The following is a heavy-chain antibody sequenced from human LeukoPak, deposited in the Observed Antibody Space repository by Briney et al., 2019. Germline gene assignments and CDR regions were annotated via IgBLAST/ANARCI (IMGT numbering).Heavy chain of an antibody. J-gene: IGHJ2*01. CDR2: INPSGGST. CDR3: ARDRRDGYNYWYFDL. CDR1: GYTFTSYY. V-gene: IGHV1-46*01. Sequence: ASVKVSCKASGYTFTSYYMHWVRQAPGQGLEWMGIINPSGGSTSYAQKFQGRVTMTRDTSTSTVYMELSSLRSEDTAVYYCARDRRDGYNYWYFDLWGRGTLVTVSS. D-gene: IGHD5-24*01.